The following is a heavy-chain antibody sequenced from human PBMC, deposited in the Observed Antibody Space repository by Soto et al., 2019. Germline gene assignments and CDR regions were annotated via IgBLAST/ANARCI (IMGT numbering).Heavy chain of an antibody. D-gene: IGHD1-26*01. CDR3: AKEGRYSGSYGGY. CDR2: IDGGGDNT. CDR1: GFTFTSYA. V-gene: IGHV3-23*01. J-gene: IGHJ4*02. Sequence: EVQLLESGGGLVQPGGSRRLSCAASGFTFTSYAMSWVRQAPGKGLEWVSAIDGGGDNTYYADSVKGRFTISRDNSKNTLYLQMNSLRAEDTAVYFCAKEGRYSGSYGGYWGQGTLVTVSS.